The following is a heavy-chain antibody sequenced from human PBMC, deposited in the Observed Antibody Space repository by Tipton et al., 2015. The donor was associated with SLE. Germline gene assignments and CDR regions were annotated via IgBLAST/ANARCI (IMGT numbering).Heavy chain of an antibody. V-gene: IGHV4-34*01. CDR1: GGSFSGYY. Sequence: GLVKPSETLSLTCAVYGGSFSGYYWSWIRQPPGKGLEWIGEINHSGSTNYNPSLKSRVTISVDTSKNQFSLKLSSVTAADTAVYYCARVGRGDVFAFDIWGQGTMVTVSS. J-gene: IGHJ3*02. CDR2: INHSGST. D-gene: IGHD2-21*02. CDR3: ARVGRGDVFAFDI.